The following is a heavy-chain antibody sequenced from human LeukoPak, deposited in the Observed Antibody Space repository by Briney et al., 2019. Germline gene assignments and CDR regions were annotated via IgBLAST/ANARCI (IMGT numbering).Heavy chain of an antibody. CDR3: ARDLGLRVPRAFDY. CDR2: ISSDGSNE. D-gene: IGHD3-16*01. V-gene: IGHV3-30*03. Sequence: GGSLRLSCAASGFTFSSYEMTWVRQAPGKGLEWVAVISSDGSNEYYADSVKGRFTISRDISKNTLYLQMNSLREEDTALYYCARDLGLRVPRAFDYWGQGTLVTVSS. CDR1: GFTFSSYE. J-gene: IGHJ4*02.